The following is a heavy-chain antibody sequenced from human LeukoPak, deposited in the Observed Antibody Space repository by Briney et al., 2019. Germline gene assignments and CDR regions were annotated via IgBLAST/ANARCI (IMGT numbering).Heavy chain of an antibody. J-gene: IGHJ4*02. CDR1: GFTFSSYS. CDR2: ISSSSSYI. D-gene: IGHD5-12*01. CDR3: VRDGGVSGYDLLDY. Sequence: GGSLRLSCAASGFTFSSYSMNWVRQAPGKGLEWVSSISSSSSYIYYADSVKARFSISRDNARNSLSLQMNSLRAEDTAVYYCVRDGGVSGYDLLDYWGQGTLVTVSS. V-gene: IGHV3-21*01.